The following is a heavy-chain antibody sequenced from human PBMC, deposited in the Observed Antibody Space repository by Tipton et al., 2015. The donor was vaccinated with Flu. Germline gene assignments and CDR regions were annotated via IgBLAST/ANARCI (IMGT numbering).Heavy chain of an antibody. Sequence: TLSLTCTVSGGSISSSYWSWIRQPAGKGLEWIGRISTSGSTNYNASLESRVTMSVDTSKNQFSLRLSSVTAADTAVYYCARVGDLWSGTNYGLDVWGQGTTVTVTS. D-gene: IGHD3-3*01. CDR3: ARVGDLWSGTNYGLDV. CDR1: GGSISSSY. V-gene: IGHV4-4*07. CDR2: ISTSGST. J-gene: IGHJ6*02.